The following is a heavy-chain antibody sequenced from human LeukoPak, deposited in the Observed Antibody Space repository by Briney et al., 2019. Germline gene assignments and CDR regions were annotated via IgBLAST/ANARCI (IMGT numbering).Heavy chain of an antibody. V-gene: IGHV4-34*01. Sequence: SETLSLTCAVYGGSFSGYYWSWIRQPPGKGLEWIGEINHSGSINYNPSLKSRVTISVDTSKNQFSLKLSSVTAADTAVYYCAREVEAVAGRGFDPWGQGTLVTVSS. CDR1: GGSFSGYY. CDR2: INHSGSI. CDR3: AREVEAVAGRGFDP. D-gene: IGHD6-19*01. J-gene: IGHJ5*02.